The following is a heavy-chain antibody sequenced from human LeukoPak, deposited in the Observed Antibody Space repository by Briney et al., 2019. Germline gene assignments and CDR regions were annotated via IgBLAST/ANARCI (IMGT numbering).Heavy chain of an antibody. J-gene: IGHJ2*01. D-gene: IGHD5-12*01. CDR1: GFTFSSYS. CDR2: ISGSGGST. V-gene: IGHV3-23*01. Sequence: PGGSLRLSCAASGFTFSSYSMNWVRQAPEKGLEWVSAISGSGGSTYYADSVKGRFTISRDNSKNTLYLQMNSLRAEDTAVYYCAKAYSGYDADWYFDLWGRGTLVTVSS. CDR3: AKAYSGYDADWYFDL.